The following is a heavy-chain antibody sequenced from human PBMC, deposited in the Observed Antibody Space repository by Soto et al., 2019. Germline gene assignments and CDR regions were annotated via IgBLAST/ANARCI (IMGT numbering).Heavy chain of an antibody. Sequence: SETLXLTCTVSGGSISSYYWSWIRQPPGKGLEWIGYIYYSGSTNYNPSLKSRLTISVDTSKNQFSLKLSSVTAADTAVYYCARELRGPDPYYYMDVWGKGTTVTVSS. V-gene: IGHV4-59*01. J-gene: IGHJ6*03. CDR2: IYYSGST. CDR1: GGSISSYY. CDR3: ARELRGPDPYYYMDV. D-gene: IGHD5-12*01.